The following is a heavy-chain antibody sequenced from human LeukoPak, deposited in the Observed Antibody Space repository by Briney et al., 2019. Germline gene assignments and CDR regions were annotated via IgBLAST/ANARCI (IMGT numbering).Heavy chain of an antibody. Sequence: PSQTLSLTCTVSGGSISSGGYCWSWIRQHPGKGLEWIVYIYYSGSTYYNPSLKSRVTISVDSSKNQFSLKLSSVTAADTAVYYCAREAVSPQQLVPYFDYWGQGTLVTVSS. CDR2: IYYSGST. CDR3: AREAVSPQQLVPYFDY. V-gene: IGHV4-31*03. D-gene: IGHD6-13*01. CDR1: GGSISSGGYC. J-gene: IGHJ4*02.